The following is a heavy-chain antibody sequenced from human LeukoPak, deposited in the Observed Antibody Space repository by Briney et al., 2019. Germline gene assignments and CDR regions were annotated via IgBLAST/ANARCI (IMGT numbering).Heavy chain of an antibody. V-gene: IGHV1-69*05. CDR3: ARDGDYYGSGNFDY. CDR1: GGTFSIYA. D-gene: IGHD3-10*01. Sequence: ASVTVSCTASGGTFSIYAISWVRQAPGQGLEWMGGIIPIFGTANYAQKFQGRVTITRDTSISTAYMELSSLRSEDTAVYYCARDGDYYGSGNFDYWGQGTLVTVSS. CDR2: IIPIFGTA. J-gene: IGHJ4*02.